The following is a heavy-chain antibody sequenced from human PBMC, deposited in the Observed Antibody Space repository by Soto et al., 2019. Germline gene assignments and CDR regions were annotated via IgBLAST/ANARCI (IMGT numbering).Heavy chain of an antibody. D-gene: IGHD2-15*01. CDR2: ISSSGSTI. CDR3: ATPILGPDLWLSSGDPLFQH. V-gene: IGHV3-11*01. CDR1: GFTFSDYY. Sequence: PGGSLRLSCAASGFTFSDYYMSWIRQAPGKGLEWVSYISSSGSTIYYADSVKGRFTISRDNAKNSLYLQMNSLRAEDTAVYYCATPILGPDLWLSSGDPLFQHWGQGTLVTVSS. J-gene: IGHJ1*01.